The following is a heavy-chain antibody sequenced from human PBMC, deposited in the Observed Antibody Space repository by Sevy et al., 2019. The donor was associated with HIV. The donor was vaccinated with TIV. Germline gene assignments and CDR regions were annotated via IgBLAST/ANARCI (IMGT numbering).Heavy chain of an antibody. Sequence: GGSLRLSCTASGFTFGDYAMSWFRQAPGKGLEWVGFIRSKAYGGTTEYAASVKGRFTISRDDSKSFAYLQMNSLKTEDTAVYYCTRDGYSQPVGDAFDIWGQGTMVTVSS. CDR2: IRSKAYGGTT. CDR3: TRDGYSQPVGDAFDI. J-gene: IGHJ3*02. V-gene: IGHV3-49*03. CDR1: GFTFGDYA. D-gene: IGHD5-18*01.